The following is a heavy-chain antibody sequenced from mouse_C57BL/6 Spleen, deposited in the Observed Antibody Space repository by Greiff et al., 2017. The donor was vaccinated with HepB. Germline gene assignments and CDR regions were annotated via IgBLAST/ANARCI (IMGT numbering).Heavy chain of an antibody. CDR3: ARGGYYPDY. CDR1: GYSITRGYD. J-gene: IGHJ2*01. CDR2: ISYSGST. Sequence: EVKLMESGPGMVKPSQSLSLTCTVTGYSITRGYDWHWIRHFPGNQLEWMGYISYSGSTNYNPSLKSRISITHDTSKNHFFLKLNSVTTEDTATYYCARGGYYPDYWGQGTTLTVSS. D-gene: IGHD2-3*01. V-gene: IGHV3-1*01.